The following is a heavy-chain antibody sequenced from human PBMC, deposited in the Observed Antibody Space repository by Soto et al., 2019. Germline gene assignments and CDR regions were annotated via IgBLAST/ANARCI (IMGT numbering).Heavy chain of an antibody. CDR2: IYYSGST. V-gene: IGHV4-31*03. CDR1: GGSISSGGYY. CDR3: ARAMNIGATSNAFDI. D-gene: IGHD5-12*01. Sequence: SETLSLTCTVSGGSISSGGYYWSWIRQHPGKGLEWIGYIYYSGSTYYNPSLKSRVTISVDTSKNQFSLKLSSVTAADTAVYYCARAMNIGATSNAFDIWGQGTMVTVSS. J-gene: IGHJ3*02.